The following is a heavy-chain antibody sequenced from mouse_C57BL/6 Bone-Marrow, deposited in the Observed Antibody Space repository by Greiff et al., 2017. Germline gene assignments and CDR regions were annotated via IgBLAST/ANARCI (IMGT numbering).Heavy chain of an antibody. CDR2: IYPGDGDT. D-gene: IGHD2-1*01. V-gene: IGHV1-82*01. J-gene: IGHJ4*01. CDR1: GYAFSSSW. Sequence: QVQLQQSGPELVKPGASVKISCKASGYAFSSSWMNWVKQRPGKGLEWIGRIYPGDGDTNYNGKFKGKATLTADKSSSTAYMQLSSLTSEDSAVYFCANYGNYVGYAMDYWGQGTSVTVSS. CDR3: ANYGNYVGYAMDY.